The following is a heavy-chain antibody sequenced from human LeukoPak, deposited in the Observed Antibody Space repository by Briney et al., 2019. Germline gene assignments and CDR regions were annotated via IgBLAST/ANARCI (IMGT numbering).Heavy chain of an antibody. D-gene: IGHD1-26*01. Sequence: GGSLRLSCAASGFTFSIYAMHWVRQAPGKGLEYVSAISSNGGSTYYANPVKGRFTISRDNSKNTLYLQMGSLRAEDTAVYYCAKDTEPIVGATYFDYWGQGTLVTVSS. CDR3: AKDTEPIVGATYFDY. CDR2: ISSNGGST. V-gene: IGHV3-64*01. CDR1: GFTFSIYA. J-gene: IGHJ4*02.